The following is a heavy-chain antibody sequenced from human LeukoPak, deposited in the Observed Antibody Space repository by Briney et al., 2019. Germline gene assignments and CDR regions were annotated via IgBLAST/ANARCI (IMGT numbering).Heavy chain of an antibody. V-gene: IGHV1-2*02. D-gene: IGHD6-13*01. Sequence: ASVKVSCKASGYTFTGYYMHWVRQAPGQGLEWMGWINPNSGGTNYAQKFQGRVTMTRDTSISTAYMELSGLRSDDTAVYYCASEAAAGTFADYWGQGTLVTVSS. J-gene: IGHJ4*02. CDR2: INPNSGGT. CDR3: ASEAAAGTFADY. CDR1: GYTFTGYY.